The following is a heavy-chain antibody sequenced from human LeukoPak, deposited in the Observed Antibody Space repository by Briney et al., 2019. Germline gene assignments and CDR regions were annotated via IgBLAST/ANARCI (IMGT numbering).Heavy chain of an antibody. CDR1: GGSISSYY. CDR3: ARARKIAAAGTYYYYYGMDV. D-gene: IGHD6-13*01. CDR2: IYTSGST. J-gene: IGHJ6*02. Sequence: PSETLSLTCTVSGGSISSYYWSLIRQPAGKGLEWIGRIYTSGSTNYNPSLKSRVTMSVDTSKNQFSLKLSSVTAADTAVYYCARARKIAAAGTYYYYYGMDVWGQGTTVTVSS. V-gene: IGHV4-4*07.